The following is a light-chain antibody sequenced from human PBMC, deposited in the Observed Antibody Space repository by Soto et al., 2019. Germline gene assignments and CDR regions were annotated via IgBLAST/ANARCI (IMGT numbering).Light chain of an antibody. CDR2: DES. CDR3: QKYGHSLWT. Sequence: IVLTQSPATLSLSPGERATLSCRASQSVSSYLAWYQQKPGQAPRLLIYDESNRATGIPARLSGSGSGTDLTLTISRLEPEDYAVYYCQKYGHSLWTCGQGTKVDIK. CDR1: QSVSSY. V-gene: IGKV3-11*01. J-gene: IGKJ1*01.